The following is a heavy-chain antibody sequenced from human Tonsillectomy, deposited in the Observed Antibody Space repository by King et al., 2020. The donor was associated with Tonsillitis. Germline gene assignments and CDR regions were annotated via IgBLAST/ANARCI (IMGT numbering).Heavy chain of an antibody. J-gene: IGHJ4*02. CDR3: AGDLSGSYSASDH. V-gene: IGHV3-30-3*01. CDR2: VSYDGSNK. Sequence: VQLVESGGGVVQPGRSLRLSCAASGFIFSSYAMHWVRQAPGKGLEWVAVVSYDGSNKFYADAVKGRFTISRDNSNNKVYLQMNSLRAEDTAVYYCAGDLSGSYSASDHWGQGTLVTVSS. D-gene: IGHD1-26*01. CDR1: GFIFSSYA.